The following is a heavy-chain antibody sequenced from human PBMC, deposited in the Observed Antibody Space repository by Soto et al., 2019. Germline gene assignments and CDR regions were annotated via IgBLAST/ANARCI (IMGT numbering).Heavy chain of an antibody. D-gene: IGHD6-13*01. CDR2: IYWDDDK. Sequence: QITLKESGPSLVKPTQTLALTCTFSGVSLTTNGVGVGWIRQSPGEALEWLALIYWDDDKRYSPSLKSRLTITKDTSKNQVVLTMTNMDSVDTATYSCACCGYYSSSWFPDSWGQGTLVTVSS. CDR3: ACCGYYSSSWFPDS. CDR1: GVSLTTNGVG. J-gene: IGHJ4*02. V-gene: IGHV2-5*02.